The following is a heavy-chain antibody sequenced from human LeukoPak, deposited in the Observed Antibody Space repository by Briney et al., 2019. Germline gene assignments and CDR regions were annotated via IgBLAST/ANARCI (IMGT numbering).Heavy chain of an antibody. D-gene: IGHD3-10*01. CDR2: IIPIFGTA. J-gene: IGHJ6*04. CDR3: ARDYGSGSYYRIYYYYGMDV. CDR1: GGTFTSYA. V-gene: IGHV1-69*13. Sequence: SVKVSCKASGGTFTSYAISWVRQAPGQGLEWMGGIIPIFGTANYAQKFQGRVTITADESTSTAYMELSSLRSEDTAVYYCARDYGSGSYYRIYYYYGMDVWGKGTTVTVSS.